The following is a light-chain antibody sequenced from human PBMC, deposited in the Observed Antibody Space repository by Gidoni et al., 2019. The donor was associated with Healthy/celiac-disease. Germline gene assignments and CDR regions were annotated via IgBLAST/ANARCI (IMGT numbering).Light chain of an antibody. Sequence: DIVMTQSPDSLAVSLGERATINCKSSQSVLYSSNNKNYLAWYQQKPGQPPKLLIYWASTRESGVPDRFSGSGSGTDFTLTISSLQAEDVAVYYGQQYYSLCSFGQGTKLEIK. V-gene: IGKV4-1*01. J-gene: IGKJ2*04. CDR3: QQYYSLCS. CDR2: WAS. CDR1: QSVLYSSNNKNY.